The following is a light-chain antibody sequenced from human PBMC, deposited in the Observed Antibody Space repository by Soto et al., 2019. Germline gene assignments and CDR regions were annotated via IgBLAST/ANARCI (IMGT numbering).Light chain of an antibody. J-gene: IGKJ3*01. V-gene: IGKV3-11*01. CDR1: QNIGNY. Sequence: VLTQSPATLSLSPGDTAVLSCRASQNIGNYFAWYQHKPGLAPRLLIYDSSNRATGAPARFSGSGSGTESTLTISSLQAEDFGIYYCQLRTNWPAEFTFGPGTRVDLK. CDR2: DSS. CDR3: QLRTNWPAEFT.